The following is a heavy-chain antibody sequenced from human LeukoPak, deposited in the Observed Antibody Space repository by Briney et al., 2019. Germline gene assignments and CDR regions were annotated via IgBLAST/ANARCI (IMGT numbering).Heavy chain of an antibody. CDR2: IYASGNT. CDR3: ARDSRDFWSGYYRFDP. V-gene: IGHV4-4*07. D-gene: IGHD3-3*01. Sequence: KPSETLSLTCTVSGGSISSYYWSWVRQPAGKGLEWIGRIYASGNTNYNPSLKSRVAMSVDTSKNQFSLKLRSVTAADTAVYYCARDSRDFWSGYYRFDPWGQGTLVTVSS. J-gene: IGHJ5*02. CDR1: GGSISSYY.